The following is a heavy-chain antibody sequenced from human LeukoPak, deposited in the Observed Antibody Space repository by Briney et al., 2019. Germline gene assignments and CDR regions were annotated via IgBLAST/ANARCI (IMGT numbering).Heavy chain of an antibody. Sequence: GASVKVSCKASGYSFTGYYIHWVRQAPGQGLEWMGWINPDSGDTEYSQRFQGRITLTSDTSVTTAYMELSSLRSDDTAIFYCATVASILRFYFDFWGQGTLVTVSS. CDR3: ATVASILRFYFDF. D-gene: IGHD3-3*01. CDR1: GYSFTGYY. J-gene: IGHJ4*02. V-gene: IGHV1-2*02. CDR2: INPDSGDT.